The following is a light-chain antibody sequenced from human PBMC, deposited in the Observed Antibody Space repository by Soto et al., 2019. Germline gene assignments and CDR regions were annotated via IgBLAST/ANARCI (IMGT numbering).Light chain of an antibody. CDR2: GAS. Sequence: EIVITQSPATLSVSPGERATLSCRASQSVGSHLAWYQQKPGQAPRLLIYGASTRATGIPARFSGNGSGTQLTLTLSSXQSEDFAVYYCQQYIDWPQTFGQGTKVDIK. CDR1: QSVGSH. V-gene: IGKV3-15*01. J-gene: IGKJ1*01. CDR3: QQYIDWPQT.